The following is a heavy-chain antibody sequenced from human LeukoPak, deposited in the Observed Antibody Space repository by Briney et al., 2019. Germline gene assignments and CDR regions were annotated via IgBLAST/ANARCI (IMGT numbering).Heavy chain of an antibody. CDR2: INHSGST. V-gene: IGHV4-34*01. Sequence: PSETLSLTCAVYGGSFSGYYWSWIRQPPGKGLEWIGEINHSGSTNYNPSLKSRVTISVDTSKNQFSLKLSSVTAADTAVYYCARGPHILTGYTSFLRRFYFDYWGQGTLVTVSS. D-gene: IGHD3-9*01. J-gene: IGHJ4*02. CDR3: ARGPHILTGYTSFLRRFYFDY. CDR1: GGSFSGYY.